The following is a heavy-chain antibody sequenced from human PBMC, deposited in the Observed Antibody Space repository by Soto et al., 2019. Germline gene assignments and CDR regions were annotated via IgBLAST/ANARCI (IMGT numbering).Heavy chain of an antibody. D-gene: IGHD6-19*01. CDR3: ARPSSGRQTNDAFDI. CDR2: ISSSGRTI. Sequence: GGSLRLSCAASGFTFSYYSMNWVRQAPGKGLEWVSYISSSGRTIYYADSVKGRFTISRDNAKNSLYLQTNSLRAEDTAVYYCARPSSGRQTNDAFDIWGPGTMVTVSS. CDR1: GFTFSYYS. V-gene: IGHV3-48*01. J-gene: IGHJ3*02.